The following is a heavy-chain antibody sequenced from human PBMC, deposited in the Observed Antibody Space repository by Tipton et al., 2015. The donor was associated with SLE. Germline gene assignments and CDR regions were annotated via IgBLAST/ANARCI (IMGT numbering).Heavy chain of an antibody. D-gene: IGHD3-10*01. Sequence: GSLRLSCAASGFTFSDYYMSWIRQAPGKGLEWVSYITSSGSYTNYADSVKGRFTISRDNAKNSLFLQMNSLRAEDTAVYYCARDRGLGAFDIWGQGTMVTVSS. CDR2: ITSSGSYT. CDR1: GFTFSDYY. V-gene: IGHV3-11*06. J-gene: IGHJ3*02. CDR3: ARDRGLGAFDI.